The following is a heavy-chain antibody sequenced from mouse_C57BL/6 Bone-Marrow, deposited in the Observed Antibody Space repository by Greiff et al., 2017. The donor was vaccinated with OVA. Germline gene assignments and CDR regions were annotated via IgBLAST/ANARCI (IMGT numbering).Heavy chain of an antibody. CDR2: IHPNSGST. J-gene: IGHJ3*01. V-gene: IGHV1-64*01. CDR1: GYTFTSYW. CDR3: ARPVPGAWFAY. Sequence: QVQLKQSGAELVKPGASVKLSCKASGYTFTSYWMHWVKQRPGQGLEWIGMIHPNSGSTNYNEKFKSKATLTVDKSSSTAYMQLSSLTSEDSAVYYCARPVPGAWFAYWGQGTLVTVSA.